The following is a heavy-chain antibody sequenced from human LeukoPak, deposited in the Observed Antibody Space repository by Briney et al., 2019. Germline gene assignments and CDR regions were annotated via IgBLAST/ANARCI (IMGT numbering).Heavy chain of an antibody. J-gene: IGHJ6*03. CDR1: GGSISSYY. Sequence: PSETLSLTCTVSGGSISSYYWSWIRQPPGKGLEWIGEINHSGSTNYNPSLKSRVTISVDTSKNQFSLKLSSVTAADTAVYYCARARPHLYYYYYMDVWGKGTTVTVSS. V-gene: IGHV4-34*01. CDR2: INHSGST. CDR3: ARARPHLYYYYYMDV.